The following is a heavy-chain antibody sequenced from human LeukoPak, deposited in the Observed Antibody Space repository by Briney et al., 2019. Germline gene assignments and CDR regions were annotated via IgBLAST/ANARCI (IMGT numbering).Heavy chain of an antibody. V-gene: IGHV4-30-4*08. CDR1: GASISSGNSD. CDR2: IYYSGST. CDR3: ARSNCGYDSIPNYMDV. Sequence: SETLSLTCTVSGASISSGNSDWSWIRQPPGKGLEWIGCIYYSGSTYYNPSLKSRVTISVDTSKNQFSLKLSSVTAADTAVYYCARSNCGYDSIPNYMDVWGKGTTVTVSS. D-gene: IGHD5-12*01. J-gene: IGHJ6*03.